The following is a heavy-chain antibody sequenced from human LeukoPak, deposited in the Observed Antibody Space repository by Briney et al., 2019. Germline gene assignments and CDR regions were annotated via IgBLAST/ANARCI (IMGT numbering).Heavy chain of an antibody. Sequence: ASVKVSCKASGYTFTGYYMHWVRQAPGQGLDWVGWINPNSGGTNYAQKFQGRVTMTRDTSISTAYMELSRLRSDDTAVYYCARVREAAAGPNWFDPWGQGTLVTVSS. CDR1: GYTFTGYY. J-gene: IGHJ5*02. D-gene: IGHD6-13*01. CDR2: INPNSGGT. V-gene: IGHV1-2*02. CDR3: ARVREAAAGPNWFDP.